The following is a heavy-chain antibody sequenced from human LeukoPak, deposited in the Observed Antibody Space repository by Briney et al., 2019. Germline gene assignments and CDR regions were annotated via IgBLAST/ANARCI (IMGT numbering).Heavy chain of an antibody. CDR3: ARGRGYSYGLHYFDY. CDR1: GFTFSSYG. Sequence: NPGRSLRLSCAASGFTFSSYGMHWVRQAPGKGLEWVAVIWYDGSNKYYADSVKGRFTISRDNSKNTLYLQMNSLRAEDTAVYYCARGRGYSYGLHYFDYWGQGTLVTVSS. D-gene: IGHD5-18*01. J-gene: IGHJ4*02. V-gene: IGHV3-33*01. CDR2: IWYDGSNK.